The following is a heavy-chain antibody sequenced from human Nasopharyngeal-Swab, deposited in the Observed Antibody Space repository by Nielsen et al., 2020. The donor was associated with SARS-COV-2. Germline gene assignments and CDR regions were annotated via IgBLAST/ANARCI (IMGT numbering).Heavy chain of an antibody. CDR3: AKGQGALYCSGGSCYSGPQSNYYYGMDV. J-gene: IGHJ6*02. V-gene: IGHV3-23*03. D-gene: IGHD2-15*01. CDR2: IYSGGSST. Sequence: VRQMPGKGLEWVSVIYSGGSSTYYADSVKGRFTISRDNSKNTLYLQMSSLRAEDTAVYYCAKGQGALYCSGGSCYSGPQSNYYYGMDVWGQGTTVTVSS.